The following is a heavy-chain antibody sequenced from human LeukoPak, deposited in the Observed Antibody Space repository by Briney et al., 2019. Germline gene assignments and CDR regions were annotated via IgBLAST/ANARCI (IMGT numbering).Heavy chain of an antibody. CDR2: IYYSGST. V-gene: IGHV4-59*01. Sequence: SETLSLTCTVSGASISSYYWSWIRQTPGKGLEWIGYIYYSGSTNYNPSLKSRVIISVDTSKNQFSLKLSSVTAADTAVYYCARGANWFDPCGQGTLVTVSS. J-gene: IGHJ5*02. CDR3: ARGANWFDP. CDR1: GASISSYY.